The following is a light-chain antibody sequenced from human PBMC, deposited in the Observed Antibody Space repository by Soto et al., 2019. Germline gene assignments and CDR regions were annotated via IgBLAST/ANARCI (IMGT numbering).Light chain of an antibody. V-gene: IGLV2-11*01. Sequence: QSALTQPRSVSGSPGQSVTISCTGTSRDVGGYNYVSWYQQHPGKAPKLMIYDVNKRPSGVPDRFSGSKSGKTASLTISGLQAEDEADYYCWSYAGSDTVFGGGTKVTVL. CDR3: WSYAGSDTV. J-gene: IGLJ2*01. CDR1: SRDVGGYNY. CDR2: DVN.